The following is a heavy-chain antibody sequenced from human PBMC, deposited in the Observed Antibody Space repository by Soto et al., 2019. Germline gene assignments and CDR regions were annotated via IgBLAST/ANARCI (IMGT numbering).Heavy chain of an antibody. D-gene: IGHD6-19*01. Sequence: QVQLVQSGAEVKKPGASVKVSCKPSGYTFNNYYIHWLRQAPGQGLEWMGIINPRVGSASYAQKFQGRLTMPRDTSTTTVDMELRSLRSEDTAVYYCAREASTVAGTFDYWGPGTLVTVSS. CDR1: GYTFNNYY. V-gene: IGHV1-46*02. J-gene: IGHJ4*02. CDR3: AREASTVAGTFDY. CDR2: INPRVGSA.